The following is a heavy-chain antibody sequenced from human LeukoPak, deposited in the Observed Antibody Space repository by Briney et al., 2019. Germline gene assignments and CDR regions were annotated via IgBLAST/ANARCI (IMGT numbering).Heavy chain of an antibody. D-gene: IGHD3-22*01. V-gene: IGHV1-18*01. CDR2: ISAYNGNT. Sequence: ASVKVSCKASGYTFTIYGISWVRQAPGQGLEWIGWISAYNGNTNYAQKLQGRVTMTTDTSTSTAYIELRSLRSDDTAVYYCAREDFYYDSSGPLFDYWGEGTLVTVSS. CDR1: GYTFTIYG. CDR3: AREDFYYDSSGPLFDY. J-gene: IGHJ4*02.